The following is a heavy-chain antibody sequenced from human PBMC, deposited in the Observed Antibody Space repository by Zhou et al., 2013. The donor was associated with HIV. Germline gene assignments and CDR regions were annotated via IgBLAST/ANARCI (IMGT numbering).Heavy chain of an antibody. CDR1: GYTFTGYY. D-gene: IGHD3-22*01. V-gene: IGHV1-2*02. CDR3: ARAARGVFTTYYYDSSGYLGDY. J-gene: IGHJ4*02. CDR2: INPNSGGT. Sequence: QVQLVQSGTQVKKPGASVKVSCKASGYTFTGYYMHWVRQAPGQGLEWMGWINPNSGGTNYAQKFQGRVTMTRDTSISTAYMELSRLRSDDTAVYYCARAARGVFTTYYYDSSGYLGDYWGQGTLVTVSS.